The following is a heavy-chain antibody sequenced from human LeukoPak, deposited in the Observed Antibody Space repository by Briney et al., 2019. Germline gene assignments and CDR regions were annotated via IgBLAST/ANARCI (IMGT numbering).Heavy chain of an antibody. Sequence: AGGSLRLSCAASGFTFSRYGMHWVRQAPDKGLEWVAVISYDGGNTYYADSVKGRFTISRDNSKNTLYLQMNSLRAEDTAVYYCAIGDSGSYYNPFDYWGQGTLVTVSS. V-gene: IGHV3-30*03. J-gene: IGHJ4*02. CDR3: AIGDSGSYYNPFDY. CDR1: GFTFSRYG. CDR2: ISYDGGNT. D-gene: IGHD3-10*01.